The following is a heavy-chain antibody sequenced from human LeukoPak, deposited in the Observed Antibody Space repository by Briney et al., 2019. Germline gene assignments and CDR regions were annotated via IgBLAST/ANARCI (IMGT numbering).Heavy chain of an antibody. J-gene: IGHJ6*02. V-gene: IGHV3-21*01. Sequence: GGSLRLSCAASGFTFSSYSMNWVRQAPGKGLEWVSSISSNSSYIYYADSVKGRFTISRDNAKNSLYLQMNSLRAEDTAVYYCARDSDQAYDFWSSYKGYYYYGMDVWGQGTTVTVSS. CDR3: ARDSDQAYDFWSSYKGYYYYGMDV. D-gene: IGHD3-3*01. CDR1: GFTFSSYS. CDR2: ISSNSSYI.